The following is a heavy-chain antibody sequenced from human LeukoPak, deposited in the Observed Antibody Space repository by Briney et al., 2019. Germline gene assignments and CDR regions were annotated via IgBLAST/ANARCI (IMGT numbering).Heavy chain of an antibody. V-gene: IGHV3-21*01. CDR1: GFTFSSYS. D-gene: IGHD3-9*01. J-gene: IGHJ4*02. CDR2: ISSSSSYI. CDR3: ARDYDILTGYYLGY. Sequence: GGSLRLSCAASGFTFSSYSMNWVRQAPGKGLEWVSSISSSSSYIYYADSVKGRFTISRDNAKNSLYLQMNSLRAEDTTVYYCARDYDILTGYYLGYWGQGTLVTVSS.